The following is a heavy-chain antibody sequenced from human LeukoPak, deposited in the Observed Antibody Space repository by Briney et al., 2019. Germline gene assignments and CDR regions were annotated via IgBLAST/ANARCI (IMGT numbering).Heavy chain of an antibody. Sequence: PSETLSLTCAVSGGSISSGGYSWSWIRQPPGKGLEWIGYIYHSGSTYYNPSLKSRVTISVDTSKNQFSLKLSSVTAADTAVYYCARLSIVGATYDAFDIWGQGTMVTVSS. CDR2: IYHSGST. D-gene: IGHD1-26*01. CDR1: GGSISSGGYS. J-gene: IGHJ3*02. V-gene: IGHV4-30-2*03. CDR3: ARLSIVGATYDAFDI.